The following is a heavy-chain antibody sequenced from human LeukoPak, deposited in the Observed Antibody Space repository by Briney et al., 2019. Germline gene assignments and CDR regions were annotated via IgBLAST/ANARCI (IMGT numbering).Heavy chain of an antibody. CDR3: AKHGTNNHWFFDL. J-gene: IGHJ2*01. V-gene: IGHV3-23*01. CDR2: ISGSGGST. Sequence: GGSLRLSCAASGFTFSSYAMSWVRQAPGKGLEWVSAISGSGGSTYYADSVKGRFTISRDNSKNTLYLQMNGLRPEDTAVYYCAKHGTNNHWFFDLWGRGTLVTVSS. CDR1: GFTFSSYA. D-gene: IGHD1-14*01.